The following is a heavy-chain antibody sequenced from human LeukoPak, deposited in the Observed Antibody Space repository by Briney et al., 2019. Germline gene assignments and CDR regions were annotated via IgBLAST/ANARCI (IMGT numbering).Heavy chain of an antibody. CDR1: GGSFSGYY. D-gene: IGHD3-22*01. J-gene: IGHJ4*02. CDR2: INHNGST. CDR3: ARGPPYYYDGSGYYYFDY. V-gene: IGHV4-34*01. Sequence: SETLSLTSAVYGGSFSGYYWTWIRQPPGKGLEWIGEINHNGSTNYNPSLKSRVTISVDTSKNQFSLKLSSVTAADTAVYYCARGPPYYYDGSGYYYFDYWGQGTLVTVSS.